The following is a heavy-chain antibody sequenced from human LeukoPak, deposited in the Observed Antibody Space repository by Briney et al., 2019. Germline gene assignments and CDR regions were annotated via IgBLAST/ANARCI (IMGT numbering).Heavy chain of an antibody. Sequence: ASVKVSCKASGYTFTGYYMHWVRQAPGQGLEWMGWINPNSGGTNYAQKFQGRVTMTRDTSISTAYMELSRLRSDDTAVYYCARDTPLRGDSSGYSEQWDAFDIWGQGTMVTVSS. V-gene: IGHV1-2*02. J-gene: IGHJ3*02. D-gene: IGHD3-22*01. CDR1: GYTFTGYY. CDR2: INPNSGGT. CDR3: ARDTPLRGDSSGYSEQWDAFDI.